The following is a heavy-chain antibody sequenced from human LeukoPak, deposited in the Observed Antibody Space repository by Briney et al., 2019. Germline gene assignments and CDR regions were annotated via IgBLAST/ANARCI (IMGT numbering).Heavy chain of an antibody. CDR1: GYTFTTYG. CDR2: ISSSSSTI. CDR3: ARSLRNAFDI. D-gene: IGHD3-3*01. Sequence: GGSLRLSCVGSGYTFTTYGMNWVRQAPGKGLEWVSYISSSSSTIYYADSVKGRFTISRDNANNSLYLQMNSLRAEDTAVYYCARSLRNAFDIWGQGTMVTVSS. V-gene: IGHV3-48*01. J-gene: IGHJ3*02.